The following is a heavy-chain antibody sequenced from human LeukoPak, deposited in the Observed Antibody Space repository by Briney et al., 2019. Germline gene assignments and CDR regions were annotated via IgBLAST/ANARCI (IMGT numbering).Heavy chain of an antibody. J-gene: IGHJ4*02. D-gene: IGHD1-7*01. Sequence: PGGSLRLSCAASGFTFSSYAMSWVRQAPGKGLEWVSAISGSGGSTYYADSAKGRFTISRDNSKNTLYLQMNSLRAEDTAVYYCAKVKSGTTRYYFDYWGQGTLVTVSS. V-gene: IGHV3-23*01. CDR2: ISGSGGST. CDR1: GFTFSSYA. CDR3: AKVKSGTTRYYFDY.